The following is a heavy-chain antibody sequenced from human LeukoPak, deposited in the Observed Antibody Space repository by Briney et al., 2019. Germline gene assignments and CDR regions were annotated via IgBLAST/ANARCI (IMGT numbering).Heavy chain of an antibody. V-gene: IGHV4-4*07. J-gene: IGHJ4*02. CDR2: IYTSGST. CDR1: GNSISSYY. D-gene: IGHD4-11*01. Sequence: SETLSLTCTVSGNSISSYYWSWIRQPARKGLEWIGRIYTSGSTNYNPSLKSRVTMSVDTSKNQFSLSLSSVTAADTAFYYCARETTGLARYFDYWGQGTLVTVSS. CDR3: ARETTGLARYFDY.